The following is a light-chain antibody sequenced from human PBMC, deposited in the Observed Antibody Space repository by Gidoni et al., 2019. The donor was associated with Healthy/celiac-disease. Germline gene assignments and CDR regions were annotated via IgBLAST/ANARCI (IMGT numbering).Light chain of an antibody. CDR3: QQYNNWPPLT. J-gene: IGKJ4*01. V-gene: IGKV3-15*01. CDR2: GAS. Sequence: EIVMTQSPATLSVSPGERATLSCRASQSVSSKLAWYQQRPGQAPRLLIYGASTRATGIPARFSGSVSGTEFTLTISSLQSEDFAVYYFQQYNNWPPLTFGGGTKVEIK. CDR1: QSVSSK.